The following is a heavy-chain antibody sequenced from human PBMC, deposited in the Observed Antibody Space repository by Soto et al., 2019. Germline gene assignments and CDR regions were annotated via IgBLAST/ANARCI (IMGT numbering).Heavy chain of an antibody. Sequence: QVQLQESGPGLVKPSQTLSLTCTVSGDSISSGGYSWSWIRRHPGKGLEWIGYIYYSGNTYYNPSLKSRVTISVDTSKNQFSLRLSSVTAADTAVYYCERGPRAGWFDHWGQGTLVTVSS. J-gene: IGHJ5*02. CDR1: GDSISSGGYS. V-gene: IGHV4-31*03. CDR2: IYYSGNT. CDR3: ERGPRAGWFDH.